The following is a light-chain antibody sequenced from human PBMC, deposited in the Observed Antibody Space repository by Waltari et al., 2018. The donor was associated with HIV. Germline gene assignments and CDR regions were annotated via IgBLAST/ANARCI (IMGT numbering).Light chain of an antibody. Sequence: QSLLTQPPSVSGAPGQNATISCTGSSSNIGADYDIHWYQQLPGTAPKLLIYFNNNRPAGVPDRFSGSKSGTSASLAITGLQAEDEADYYCQSYDSRVFGGGTKLTVL. V-gene: IGLV1-40*01. CDR3: QSYDSRV. CDR2: FNN. CDR1: SSNIGADYD. J-gene: IGLJ3*02.